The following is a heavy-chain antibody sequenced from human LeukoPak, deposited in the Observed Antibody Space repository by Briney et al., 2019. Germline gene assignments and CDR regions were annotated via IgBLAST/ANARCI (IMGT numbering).Heavy chain of an antibody. Sequence: GGSLRLSCAASGFTFTTYAVTWVRQAPGEGLEWVSTISGSGDSTYYADSVKGRFTVSRDNSKNTLFLQMNSLRAGDTAVYYCAKEPAVHLDYWGQGTLVTVSS. J-gene: IGHJ4*02. CDR3: AKEPAVHLDY. V-gene: IGHV3-23*01. CDR2: ISGSGDST. CDR1: GFTFTTYA.